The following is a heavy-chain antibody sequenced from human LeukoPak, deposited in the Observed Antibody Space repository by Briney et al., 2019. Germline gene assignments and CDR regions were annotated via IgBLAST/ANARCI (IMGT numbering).Heavy chain of an antibody. CDR2: ISRSSGGST. D-gene: IGHD3-22*01. CDR3: AKSYYFDGSGFYPFDY. J-gene: IGHJ4*02. V-gene: IGHV3-23*01. Sequence: GGSLRLSCAASGFTFISYAMNWGRQAPGKGLEWVSGISRSSGGSTYYADSVKGRFTISRDNSKNTLYLQMNTLRAEDTAVYHCAKSYYFDGSGFYPFDYWGQGTLVTVSS. CDR1: GFTFISYA.